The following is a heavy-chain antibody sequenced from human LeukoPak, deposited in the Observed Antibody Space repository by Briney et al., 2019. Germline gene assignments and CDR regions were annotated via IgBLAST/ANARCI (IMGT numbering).Heavy chain of an antibody. CDR3: AKESGDYDSSGYGAFDI. CDR1: GFTFSSYG. V-gene: IGHV3-30*18. J-gene: IGHJ3*02. CDR2: ISYDGSNK. Sequence: PGGSLRLSCAASGFTFSSYGMHWVRQAPGKGLEWVAVISYDGSNKYYADSVKGRFTISRDNSKNTLYLRMNSLRAEDTAVYYCAKESGDYDSSGYGAFDIWGQGTMVTVSS. D-gene: IGHD3-22*01.